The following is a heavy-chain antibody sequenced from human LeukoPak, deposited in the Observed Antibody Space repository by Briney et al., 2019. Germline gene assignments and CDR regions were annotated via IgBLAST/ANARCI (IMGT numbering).Heavy chain of an antibody. V-gene: IGHV4-39*07. J-gene: IGHJ2*01. CDR3: ARTYTAMAYSYWYFDL. Sequence: SETLSLTCTVSGGSISSSSYYWGWIRQPPGKGLEWIGSIYYSGSTYYNPSLKSRVTISVDTSKNQFSLKLSSVTAADTAVYYCARTYTAMAYSYWYFDLWGRGTLVTVSS. CDR2: IYYSGST. D-gene: IGHD5-18*01. CDR1: GGSISSSSYY.